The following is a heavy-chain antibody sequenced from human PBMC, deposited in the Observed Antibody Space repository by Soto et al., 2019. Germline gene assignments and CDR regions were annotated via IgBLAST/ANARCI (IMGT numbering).Heavy chain of an antibody. Sequence: QVQLVQSGAEVKKPGSSVKVSCKASGGTFSSYAISWVRQAPGQGLEWMGGIIPIFGTANYAQKFQARVTITADEPTRTAYMELSSLRSEDTAVYYCARVRADDYVWGGQSSFDYWGQGTLVTVSS. D-gene: IGHD3-16*01. CDR3: ARVRADDYVWGGQSSFDY. CDR2: IIPIFGTA. CDR1: GGTFSSYA. J-gene: IGHJ4*02. V-gene: IGHV1-69*01.